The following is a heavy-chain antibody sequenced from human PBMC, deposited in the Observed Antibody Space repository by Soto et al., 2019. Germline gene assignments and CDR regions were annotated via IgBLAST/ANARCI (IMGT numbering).Heavy chain of an antibody. D-gene: IGHD3-16*01. Sequence: SETLSLTCAVSGASIGSGGWWSWVRQPPGKGLEWIAEIFHDGNTNYSPSLKSRVTISVDKSQNQFSLNVYSVTAADTAVYYCARRLGYWFDPWGQGTLVTVSS. J-gene: IGHJ5*02. CDR2: IFHDGNT. CDR1: GASIGSGGW. V-gene: IGHV4-4*02. CDR3: ARRLGYWFDP.